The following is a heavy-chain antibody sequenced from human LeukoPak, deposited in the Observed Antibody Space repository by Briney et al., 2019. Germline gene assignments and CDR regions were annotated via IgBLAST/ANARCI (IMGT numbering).Heavy chain of an antibody. CDR1: GFTVSSNY. CDR3: ARRAGGYSHPYDY. J-gene: IGHJ4*02. Sequence: QTGGSLRLSCAASGFTVSSNYMSWVRQAPGKGLEWVSVIYSGGSTYYADSVKGRFTISRDISKNTLYLQMNSLGAEDTAMYYCARRAGGYSHPYDYWGQGILVTVSS. V-gene: IGHV3-66*04. D-gene: IGHD4-23*01. CDR2: IYSGGST.